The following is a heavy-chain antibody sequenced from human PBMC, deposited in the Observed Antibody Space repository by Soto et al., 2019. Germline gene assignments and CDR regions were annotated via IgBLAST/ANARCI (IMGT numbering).Heavy chain of an antibody. CDR1: GGSISSSPYY. D-gene: IGHD6-13*01. CDR3: ARLLEAGTGYSSGWYVNWFDP. J-gene: IGHJ5*02. Sequence: SKTLCFTCTVAGGSISSSPYYWGWIRQPPGKGLEWIGSIYYSESTYYTPSLKSRVTISVDTSKNQFSLKLSSVTAADTAVYYCARLLEAGTGYSSGWYVNWFDPWGQGTLVTDSS. V-gene: IGHV4-39*01. CDR2: IYYSEST.